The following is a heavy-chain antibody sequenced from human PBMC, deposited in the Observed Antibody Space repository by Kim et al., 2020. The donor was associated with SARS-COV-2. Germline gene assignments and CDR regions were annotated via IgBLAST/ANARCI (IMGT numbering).Heavy chain of an antibody. V-gene: IGHV1-18*04. CDR2: ISAYNGNT. CDR3: ARDPGGGLYSSSPRAPWFDP. J-gene: IGHJ5*02. Sequence: ASVKVSCKASGYTFTSYGISWVRQAPGQGLEWMGWISAYNGNTNYAQKLQGRVTMTTDTSTSTAYMELRSLRSDDTAVYYCARDPGGGLYSSSPRAPWFDPWGQGTLVTVSS. D-gene: IGHD6-13*01. CDR1: GYTFTSYG.